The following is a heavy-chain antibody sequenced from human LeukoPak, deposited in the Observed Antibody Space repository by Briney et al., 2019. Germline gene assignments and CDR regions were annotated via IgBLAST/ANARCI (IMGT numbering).Heavy chain of an antibody. V-gene: IGHV3-20*04. D-gene: IGHD2-2*01. CDR3: ARAPITSPFYFDY. J-gene: IGHJ4*02. Sequence: GGSLRLSCTASGFAFDEHGMSWVRQVPGKGLEWVSGINWSGGSTGYADPLRGRFTISRDNAKNSLYLQMDSLRAEDTALYYCARAPITSPFYFDYLGQGTLVTVSS. CDR2: INWSGGST. CDR1: GFAFDEHG.